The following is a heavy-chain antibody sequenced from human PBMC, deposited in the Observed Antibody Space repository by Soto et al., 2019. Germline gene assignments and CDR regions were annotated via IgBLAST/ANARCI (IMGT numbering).Heavy chain of an antibody. J-gene: IGHJ5*02. Sequence: GGSLRLSCAASGFTFSSYGMHWVRQAPGKGLEWVAVIWYDGSNKYYADSVKGRFTISRDNSKNTLYLQMNSLRAEDTAVYYCARDYRDFWSGFCWFDPWGQGTLVTVSS. CDR2: IWYDGSNK. V-gene: IGHV3-33*01. CDR1: GFTFSSYG. D-gene: IGHD3-3*01. CDR3: ARDYRDFWSGFCWFDP.